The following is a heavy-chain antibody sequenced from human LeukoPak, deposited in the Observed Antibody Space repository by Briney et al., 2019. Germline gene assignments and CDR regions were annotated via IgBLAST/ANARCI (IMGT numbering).Heavy chain of an antibody. CDR1: GGSISSSTYY. CDR3: ARASHWNQLHYFDY. CDR2: IYYSGNT. Sequence: SETLSLTCTVSGGSISSSTYYWGWIRQPPGKGLEWIGSIYYSGNTYYNPSLKSRVTISVDTSKNQFSLKLSSVTAADTAVYYCARASHWNQLHYFDYWGQGTLVTVSS. V-gene: IGHV4-39*07. J-gene: IGHJ4*02. D-gene: IGHD1-1*01.